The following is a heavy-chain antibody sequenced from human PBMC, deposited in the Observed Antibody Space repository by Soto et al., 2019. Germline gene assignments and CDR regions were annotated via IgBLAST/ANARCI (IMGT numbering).Heavy chain of an antibody. J-gene: IGHJ5*02. CDR3: ARTDIVTTNWFDP. D-gene: IGHD5-12*01. CDR1: GESFIGYY. CDR2: INHRGST. V-gene: IGHV4-34*02. Sequence: QVHLQQWGAGLLKPSETLSLTCAVYGESFIGYYWPWIRQPPGKGLEWIGEINHRGSTNYNPSLKSRVYISIDTSNNQFSLKLTSVTAADTSVYYCARTDIVTTNWFDPWGQGTLVNVSS.